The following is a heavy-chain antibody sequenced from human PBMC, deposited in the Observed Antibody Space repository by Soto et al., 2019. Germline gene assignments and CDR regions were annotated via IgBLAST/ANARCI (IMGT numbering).Heavy chain of an antibody. Sequence: SETLSLTSAVYGGSFSGYYWSWIRQPPGKGLEWIGEINHSGSTNYNPSLKSRVTISVDTSKNQFSLKLSSVTAAHTAVYYCARHPMRRGYFDYWGQGTLVTVSS. CDR3: ARHPMRRGYFDY. J-gene: IGHJ4*02. CDR2: INHSGST. CDR1: GGSFSGYY. D-gene: IGHD3-10*01. V-gene: IGHV4-34*01.